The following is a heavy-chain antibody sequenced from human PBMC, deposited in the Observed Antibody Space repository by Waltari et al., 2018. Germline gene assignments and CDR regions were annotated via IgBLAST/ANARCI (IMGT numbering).Heavy chain of an antibody. CDR2: INPNSGGT. V-gene: IGHV1-2*06. Sequence: QVQLVQSGAEVKKPGASVKVSCTASGYTFTGYYMHWVRQAPGQGLEWMGRINPNSGGTNYAQKFQGRVTMTRDTSISTAYMELSRLRSDDTAVYYCARDGYDILTGYPQPPDYWGQGTLVTVSS. CDR3: ARDGYDILTGYPQPPDY. CDR1: GYTFTGYY. D-gene: IGHD3-9*01. J-gene: IGHJ4*02.